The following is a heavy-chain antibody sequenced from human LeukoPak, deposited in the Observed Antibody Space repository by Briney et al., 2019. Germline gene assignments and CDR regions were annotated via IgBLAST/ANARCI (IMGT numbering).Heavy chain of an antibody. J-gene: IGHJ4*02. CDR3: ARGAYMVRGVIFDY. V-gene: IGHV3-7*01. Sequence: GGSLRLSGAASGFTFSSYWMSWVRQAPGKGLEWVANIKQDGSEKYYVDSVKGRFTISRDNAKNSLYLQMNSLRAEDTAVYYCARGAYMVRGVIFDYWGQGTLVTVSS. D-gene: IGHD3-10*01. CDR1: GFTFSSYW. CDR2: IKQDGSEK.